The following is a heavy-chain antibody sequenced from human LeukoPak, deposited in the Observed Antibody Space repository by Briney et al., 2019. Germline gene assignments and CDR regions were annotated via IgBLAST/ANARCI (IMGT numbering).Heavy chain of an antibody. J-gene: IGHJ4*02. CDR3: ARDSAGAGQIDY. CDR2: INPSDGSI. Sequence: GASVKVSFKASGYTFTSYYVQWVRQAPGQGLEWMGIINPSDGSIRYAQKFQGRVTMTRDTSTSTVYMEVSSLRSEDTAVYYCARDSAGAGQIDYWGQGTLVTVSS. V-gene: IGHV1-46*01. D-gene: IGHD6-19*01. CDR1: GYTFTSYY.